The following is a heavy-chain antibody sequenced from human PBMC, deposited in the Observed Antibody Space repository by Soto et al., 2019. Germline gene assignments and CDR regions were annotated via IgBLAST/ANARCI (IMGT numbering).Heavy chain of an antibody. CDR2: IGGSGTYT. Sequence: QVQLVESGGGLVKPGGSLRLSCAVSGFTVSDHYMTWIRQAPGKGLEWVASIGGSGTYTNYADSVKGRFLISRDMGQNSLWLQINSLRAEDTAVYYCARSSGWRQVVGYKYGLDVWGQGTAVTVSS. V-gene: IGHV3-11*06. CDR3: ARSSGWRQVVGYKYGLDV. D-gene: IGHD5-18*01. J-gene: IGHJ6*02. CDR1: GFTVSDHY.